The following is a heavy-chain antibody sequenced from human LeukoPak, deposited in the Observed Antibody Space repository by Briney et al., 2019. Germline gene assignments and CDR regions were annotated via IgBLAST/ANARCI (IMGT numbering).Heavy chain of an antibody. J-gene: IGHJ4*02. CDR1: GRSVSGYY. V-gene: IGHV4-34*01. D-gene: IGHD2-15*01. Sequence: SETLSLTCAVYGRSVSGYYWSWIRQPPGKGVEWIGEINHSGSTNYNPSLKSRVTISVDTSKKQFSLKLSSVTAADTAVYYCARGVCSGGGCYGLFNYWGQGTLVTVSS. CDR2: INHSGST. CDR3: ARGVCSGGGCYGLFNY.